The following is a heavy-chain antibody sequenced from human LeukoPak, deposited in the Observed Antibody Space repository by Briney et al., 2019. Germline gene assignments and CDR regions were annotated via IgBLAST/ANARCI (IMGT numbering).Heavy chain of an antibody. CDR3: ARLPAAADPPEYFQH. V-gene: IGHV5-51*01. J-gene: IGHJ1*01. CDR2: IYPGDSDT. D-gene: IGHD6-13*01. CDR1: GYSFTSYW. Sequence: GESLKISCKGSGYSFTSYWIGWVRQMPGKGLEWMGIIYPGDSDTRYSPSFQGQVTISADKSISTAYLQWSSLKASDTAVYYCARLPAAADPPEYFQHWGQGTLVTVSS.